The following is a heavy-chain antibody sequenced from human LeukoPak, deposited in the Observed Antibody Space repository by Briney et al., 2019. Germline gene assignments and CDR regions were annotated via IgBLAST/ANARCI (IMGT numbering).Heavy chain of an antibody. CDR1: GYTFTGYY. CDR2: INPNSGGT. V-gene: IGHV1-2*02. Sequence: ASVKVSCKASGYTFTGYYMHWVRQAPGQGLEWMGWINPNSGGTNYAQKFQGRVTMTRDTSISTAYMKLSRLRSDDTAVYYCAREGFGESAFDYWGQGTLVTVSS. CDR3: AREGFGESAFDY. J-gene: IGHJ4*02. D-gene: IGHD3-10*01.